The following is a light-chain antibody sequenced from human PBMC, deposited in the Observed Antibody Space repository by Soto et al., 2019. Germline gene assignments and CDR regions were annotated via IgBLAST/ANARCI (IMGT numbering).Light chain of an antibody. CDR1: QNVGRN. Sequence: TVMTQSPATLSVSAGEGATVSCRASQNVGRNLAWYQQKPCQAPRLLMYDASTRASGMPARFSGSGSGTEFTLTIDSLQSEDFAVYYCLQYRYWPRTFGQGTKVEIK. V-gene: IGKV3-15*01. CDR3: LQYRYWPRT. CDR2: DAS. J-gene: IGKJ1*01.